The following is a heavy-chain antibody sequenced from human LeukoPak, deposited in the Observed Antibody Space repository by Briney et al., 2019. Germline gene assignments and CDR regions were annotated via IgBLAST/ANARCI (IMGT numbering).Heavy chain of an antibody. Sequence: ASVKLSCKTSGYAFSDYSMHWVRQAPGQGLEWMGWINPNSGTTNYAQTFQGRVTMTRDMYVSTAYLELTRLTSDDAAVYYCSSEDKYCTSASCVDYWGRGTLVTVSS. J-gene: IGHJ4*02. D-gene: IGHD2-8*01. CDR2: INPNSGTT. CDR3: SSEDKYCTSASCVDY. CDR1: GYAFSDYS. V-gene: IGHV1-2*02.